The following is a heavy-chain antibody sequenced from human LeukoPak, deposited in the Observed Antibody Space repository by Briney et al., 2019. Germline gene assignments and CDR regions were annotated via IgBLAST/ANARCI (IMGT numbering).Heavy chain of an antibody. CDR1: GNSISSSSYY. CDR2: INYYGKT. CDR3: KYYDSSGYEEY. D-gene: IGHD3-22*01. J-gene: IGHJ4*02. V-gene: IGHV4-39*07. Sequence: PSETLSLTCTVSGNSISSSSYYWVWIRQPPGKGLEWIGSINYYGKTYYNPSLKSRVTISVDTSKNQFSLKLSSVTAADTAVYYCKYYDSSGYEEYWGQGTLVTVSS.